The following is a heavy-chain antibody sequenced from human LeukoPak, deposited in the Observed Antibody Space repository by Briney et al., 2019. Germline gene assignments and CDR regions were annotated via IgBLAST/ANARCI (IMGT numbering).Heavy chain of an antibody. V-gene: IGHV1-18*01. Sequence: GASVKVSCKASGHTFVSYGISWVRQAPGQGLEWMGWISGYNGKINYAQKFQGRVTMTTDTSTSTAYLELRGLTSEDTAVYYCARRFCSSVSCYDDDAFDVWGQGTLVSVSS. CDR2: ISGYNGKI. D-gene: IGHD2-2*01. CDR3: ARRFCSSVSCYDDDAFDV. CDR1: GHTFVSYG. J-gene: IGHJ3*01.